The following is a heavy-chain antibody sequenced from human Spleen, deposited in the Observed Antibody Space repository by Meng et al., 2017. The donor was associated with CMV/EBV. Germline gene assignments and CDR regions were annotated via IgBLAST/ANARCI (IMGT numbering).Heavy chain of an antibody. J-gene: IGHJ6*02. V-gene: IGHV4-59*01. CDR2: IYYSGST. CDR3: ARDSRVLGMDV. CDR1: GGSTSSYY. Sequence: SETLSLTCTVSGGSTSSYYWSWIRQPPGKGLEWIGYIYYSGSTNYNPSLKSRVTMSVDTSKNQFSLNLSSVTAADTAVYYCARDSRVLGMDVWGQGTMVTVSS. D-gene: IGHD2-2*01.